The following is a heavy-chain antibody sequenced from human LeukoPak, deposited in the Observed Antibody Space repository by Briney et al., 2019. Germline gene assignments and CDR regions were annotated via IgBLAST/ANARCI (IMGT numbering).Heavy chain of an antibody. V-gene: IGHV3-7*01. CDR2: IKQDGSEK. J-gene: IGHJ3*02. D-gene: IGHD1-26*01. CDR3: ARTVGATRHAFDI. CDR1: GFTFSSYW. Sequence: GGSLRLSCAASGFTFSSYWMSWVRQAPGKGLEWVANIKQDGSEKYYVDSVKGRFTISRDNAKNSLYLQMNSLRAEDTAVYYCARTVGATRHAFDIWGQGTMVTVSS.